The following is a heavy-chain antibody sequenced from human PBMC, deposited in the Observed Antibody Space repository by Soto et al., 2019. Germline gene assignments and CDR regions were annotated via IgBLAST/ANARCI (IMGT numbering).Heavy chain of an antibody. V-gene: IGHV4-59*08. Sequence: QVQLQESGPGVVKPSETLSLTCTVSGGSISSYYWSWIRQPPGKGLEWIGYIYYSGSTNYNPSLKXXVXIXXDTSKNQFSRKLGSVTAADTAVYYCARHGGGWYHDWGQGTLVTVSS. CDR1: GGSISSYY. CDR3: ARHGGGWYHD. J-gene: IGHJ4*02. CDR2: IYYSGST. D-gene: IGHD6-19*01.